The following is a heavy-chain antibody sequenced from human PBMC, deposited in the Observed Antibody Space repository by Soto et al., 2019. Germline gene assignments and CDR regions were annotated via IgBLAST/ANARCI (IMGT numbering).Heavy chain of an antibody. V-gene: IGHV3-49*03. D-gene: IGHD2-2*01. CDR2: IRSKAYGGTT. J-gene: IGHJ4*02. CDR1: GFTFGDYA. CDR3: NLNDPAIVVVPAGTISRYFDY. Sequence: GGSLRLSCTASGFTFGDYAMSWFRQAPGKGLEWVGFIRSKAYGGTTEYAASVKGRFTISRDDSKSIAYLQMNSLKTEDTAVYYCNLNDPAIVVVPAGTISRYFDYWGQGTLVTVSS.